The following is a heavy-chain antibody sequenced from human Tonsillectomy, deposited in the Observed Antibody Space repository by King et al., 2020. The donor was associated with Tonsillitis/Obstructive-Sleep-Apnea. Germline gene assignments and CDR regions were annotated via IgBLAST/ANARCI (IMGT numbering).Heavy chain of an antibody. CDR3: ARGAPPDY. Sequence: VQLVESGGGVVQPGRSLKLSCAPSGFTFSDYAMYWVRQAPGKGLEWVAVISYDGSHKYYADSVRGRFTISRNRSKNTLYLQMNRLRDEDTAVYYCARGAPPDYWGQGTLVTVSS. CDR2: ISYDGSHK. CDR1: GFTFSDYA. J-gene: IGHJ4*02. V-gene: IGHV3-30*01.